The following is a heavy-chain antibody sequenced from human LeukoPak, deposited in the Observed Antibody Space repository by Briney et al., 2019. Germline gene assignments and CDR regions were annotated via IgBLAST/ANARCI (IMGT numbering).Heavy chain of an antibody. CDR3: AREGGDGYNAFDY. CDR2: IYHSGST. CDR1: GGSISSGGYY. J-gene: IGHJ4*02. V-gene: IGHV4-30-2*01. D-gene: IGHD5-24*01. Sequence: SQTLSLTCTVSGGSISSGGYYWSWIRQPPGKGLEWIGYIYHSGSTYYNPSLKSRVTISVDRSKNQFSLKLSSVTAADTAVYYCAREGGDGYNAFDYWGQGTLVTVSS.